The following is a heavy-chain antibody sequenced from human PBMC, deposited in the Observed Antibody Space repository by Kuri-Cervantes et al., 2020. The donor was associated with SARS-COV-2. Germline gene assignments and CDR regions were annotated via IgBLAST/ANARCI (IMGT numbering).Heavy chain of an antibody. J-gene: IGHJ5*02. V-gene: IGHV1-2*06. D-gene: IGHD2-21*01. CDR2: INPNSGGT. CDR1: GYTFTGYY. CDR3: ARVIRGWFDP. Sequence: ASVKVSCKASGYTFTGYYMHWVRQAPGQGLEWMGRINPNSGGTNYAQKFQGRVTMTRDTSTSTVYMELSSLRSEDTAVYYCARVIRGWFDPWGQGTLVTVSS.